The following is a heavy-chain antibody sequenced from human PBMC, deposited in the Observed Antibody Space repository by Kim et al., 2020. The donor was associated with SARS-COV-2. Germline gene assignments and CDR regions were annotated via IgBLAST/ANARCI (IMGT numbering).Heavy chain of an antibody. J-gene: IGHJ4*02. Sequence: GETTQYAASVKGRFTISRDDSKSLAYLQMNSLKTADTALYYCTRGLQRDYWGQGTLVTVSS. V-gene: IGHV3-49*02. CDR3: TRGLQRDY. CDR2: GETT. D-gene: IGHD5-18*01.